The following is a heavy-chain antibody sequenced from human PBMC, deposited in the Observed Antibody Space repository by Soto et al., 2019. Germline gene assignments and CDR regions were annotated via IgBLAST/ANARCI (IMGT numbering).Heavy chain of an antibody. CDR2: ISYDGSNK. V-gene: IGHV3-30-3*01. CDR3: ARVFGGYSSSPDYYYGMDG. J-gene: IGHJ6*02. Sequence: PGGSLRLSCAASGFTFSSYAMHWVRQAPGKGLEWVAVISYDGSNKYYADSVKGRFTISRDNSKNTLYLQMNSLRTEDTAVYYCARVFGGYSSSPDYYYGMDGCGQGTTVTVSS. D-gene: IGHD6-6*01. CDR1: GFTFSSYA.